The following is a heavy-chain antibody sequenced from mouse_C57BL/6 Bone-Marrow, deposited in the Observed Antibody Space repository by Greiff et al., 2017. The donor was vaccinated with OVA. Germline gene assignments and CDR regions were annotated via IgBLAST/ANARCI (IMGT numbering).Heavy chain of an antibody. CDR2: IYPRSGNT. CDR3: ARSSGAY. J-gene: IGHJ3*01. CDR1: GYTFTSYG. V-gene: IGHV1-81*01. D-gene: IGHD1-3*01. Sequence: QVQLQQSGAELARPGASVKLSCKASGYTFTSYGLRWVKQRTVQGLEWIGEIYPRSGNTYYTEKFTCKATLTADKSSRTAYMEIRSETSEESAVYCCARSSGAYWGQGTLVTVSA.